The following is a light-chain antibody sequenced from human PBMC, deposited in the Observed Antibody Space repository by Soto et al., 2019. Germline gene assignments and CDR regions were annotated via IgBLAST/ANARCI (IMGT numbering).Light chain of an antibody. CDR2: GAS. V-gene: IGKV3-15*01. CDR3: QQYTNWPPTYT. CDR1: QGISNS. J-gene: IGKJ2*01. Sequence: EIVMTQSPDIRSVSPGERVTLSCRASQGISNSLAWFQQKPCQAPRLLIYGASTRATGVPDRFSGSGSRTECTLTLSSLQSEDFALYYCQQYTNWPPTYTFGQGTKLEIK.